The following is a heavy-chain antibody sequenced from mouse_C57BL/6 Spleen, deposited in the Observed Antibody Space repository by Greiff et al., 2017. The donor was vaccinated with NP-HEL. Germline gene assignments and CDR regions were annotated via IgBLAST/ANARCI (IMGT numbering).Heavy chain of an antibody. J-gene: IGHJ2*01. D-gene: IGHD1-2*01. CDR1: GYTFTSYW. CDR2: IYPGSGST. Sequence: QVQLQQPGAELVKPGASVKMSCKASGYTFTSYWITWVKQRPGQGLEWIGDIYPGSGSTNYNEKFKSKATLTVDKSSSTAYMQLSSLTSEDSAVYYGARRDYDGYYFDYWGQGTTLTVSS. V-gene: IGHV1-55*01. CDR3: ARRDYDGYYFDY.